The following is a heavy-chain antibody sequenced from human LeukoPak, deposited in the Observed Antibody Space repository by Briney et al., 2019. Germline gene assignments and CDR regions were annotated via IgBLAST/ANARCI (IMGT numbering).Heavy chain of an antibody. CDR3: AKEGTASKPSDLDY. D-gene: IGHD1/OR15-1a*01. J-gene: IGHJ4*02. V-gene: IGHV3-30*02. Sequence: GGSLRLSCAASGFIFSDYGMHWVRQAPGKGLEWVAFIRYDGSNEYYLDSVKGRFTTSRDTSRNTVYLQMNSLKTEDTGVYYCAKEGTASKPSDLDYWGQGALVTVSS. CDR2: IRYDGSNE. CDR1: GFIFSDYG.